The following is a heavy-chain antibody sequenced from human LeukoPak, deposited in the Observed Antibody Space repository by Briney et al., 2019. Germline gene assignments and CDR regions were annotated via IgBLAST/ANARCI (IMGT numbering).Heavy chain of an antibody. CDR3: AELGITMIGGV. V-gene: IGHV3-66*01. D-gene: IGHD3-10*02. J-gene: IGHJ6*04. Sequence: GGSLRLSCAASGFTVGTNYMSWVRQAPGKGLEWVSVIYSGGSTYYADSVKGRFTISRDNSKNTLYVQMSSLRAEDTAVYYCAELGITMIGGVWGKGTTVTISS. CDR2: IYSGGST. CDR1: GFTVGTNY.